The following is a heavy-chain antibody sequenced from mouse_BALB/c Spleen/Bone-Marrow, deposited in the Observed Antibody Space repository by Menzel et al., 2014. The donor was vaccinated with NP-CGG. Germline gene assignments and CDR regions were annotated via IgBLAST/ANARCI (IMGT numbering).Heavy chain of an antibody. J-gene: IGHJ2*01. CDR1: GFTFSSYS. CDR3: ARGNYGNYVDYFDY. Sequence: EVHLVESGGGLVQPGGSLKLSCAASGFTFSSYSMSWVRQTPDKRLELVASINSNGGSTYYPDSVKGRFTISRDNAKKTLSLQMSSLKSEDTAVYYCARGNYGNYVDYFDYWGQGTTLTVSS. D-gene: IGHD2-1*01. V-gene: IGHV5-6-3*01. CDR2: INSNGGST.